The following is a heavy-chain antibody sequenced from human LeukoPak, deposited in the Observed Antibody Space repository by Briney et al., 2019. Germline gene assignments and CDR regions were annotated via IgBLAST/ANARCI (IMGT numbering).Heavy chain of an antibody. Sequence: PGGSLRLSCAASGFTFSSYSMNWVRQAPGKGLEWVSSISSSSYIYYADSVEGRFTISRDNAKNSLYLQMNSLRAEDTAVYYCARDLYSSSSCGYWGQGTLVTVSS. CDR1: GFTFSSYS. V-gene: IGHV3-21*01. J-gene: IGHJ4*02. CDR3: ARDLYSSSSCGY. D-gene: IGHD6-6*01. CDR2: ISSSSYI.